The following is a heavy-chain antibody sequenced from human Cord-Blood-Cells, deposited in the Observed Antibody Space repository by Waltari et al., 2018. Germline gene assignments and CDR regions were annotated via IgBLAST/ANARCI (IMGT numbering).Heavy chain of an antibody. D-gene: IGHD6-25*01. V-gene: IGHV4-34*01. Sequence: QVQLQQWGAGLLKPSETLSLTCAVYGGSFSGYYWSWIRKPPGKGLEWIGEINHSGSTNCNPSLKSRVTISVDTSKNQFSLKLSAVTAADTAVYYCASPYSSGARDAFDIWGQGTMVTVSS. CDR3: ASPYSSGARDAFDI. CDR2: INHSGST. CDR1: GGSFSGYY. J-gene: IGHJ3*02.